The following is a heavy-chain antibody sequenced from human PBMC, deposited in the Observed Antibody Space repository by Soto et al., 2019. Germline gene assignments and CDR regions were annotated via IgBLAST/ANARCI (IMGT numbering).Heavy chain of an antibody. CDR2: VHHSGST. CDR3: ARGYCSGGSCLVFDY. J-gene: IGHJ4*02. CDR1: GGSFSGYY. D-gene: IGHD2-15*01. Sequence: QVQLQQWGAGLLKPSETLSLTCAVYGGSFSGYYWSWIRQPPGMGLEWIGEVHHSGSTSYIPSLTRRVLVSGATSKNQFYLRLSSVTAADTAVYYCARGYCSGGSCLVFDYWGQGTLVTVSP. V-gene: IGHV4-34*01.